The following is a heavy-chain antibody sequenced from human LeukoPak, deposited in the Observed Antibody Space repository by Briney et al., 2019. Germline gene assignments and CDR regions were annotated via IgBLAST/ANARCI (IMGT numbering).Heavy chain of an antibody. V-gene: IGHV3-49*04. D-gene: IGHD1-1*01. J-gene: IGHJ4*02. CDR2: IRSKAFGGTT. CDR1: GFTFGDYA. Sequence: GGSLRLSCATSGFTFGDYAMSWVRQAPGKGLEWVGFIRSKAFGGTTEYAASVKGRFTFSRDDSKSIAYLQMNSLKSEDTAVYYCTRTPNNWKGVYYFDSWGQGTLVTVSS. CDR3: TRTPNNWKGVYYFDS.